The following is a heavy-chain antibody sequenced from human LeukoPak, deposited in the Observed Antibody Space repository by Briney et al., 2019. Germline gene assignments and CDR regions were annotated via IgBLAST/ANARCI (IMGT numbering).Heavy chain of an antibody. CDR3: ARHWDSSSWLDAFDI. D-gene: IGHD6-13*01. V-gene: IGHV4-39*01. CDR1: GGSISSSSYY. J-gene: IGHJ3*02. CDR2: IYYSGST. Sequence: PSETLSLTCTVSGGSISSSSYYWGWIRQPPGKGLEWIGSIYYSGSTYYNPSLKSRVTLSVDTSKNQFSLKLSSVTAADTAVYYCARHWDSSSWLDAFDIWGQGTMVTVSS.